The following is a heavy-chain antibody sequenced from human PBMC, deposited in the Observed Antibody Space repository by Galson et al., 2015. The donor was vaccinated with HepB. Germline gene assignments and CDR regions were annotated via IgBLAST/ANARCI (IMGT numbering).Heavy chain of an antibody. Sequence: SLRLSCAASGFTLSNYGINWVRQAPGKGLEWVSVISGSGSITYCADSVKGRFTISRDISKNTLYLQMNSLRVEDTAVYHCARLMIFNSDSFYYYGMDVWGQGTPVPVSS. V-gene: IGHV3-23*01. CDR3: ARLMIFNSDSFYYYGMDV. D-gene: IGHD4-11*01. J-gene: IGHJ6*02. CDR2: ISGSGSIT. CDR1: GFTLSNYG.